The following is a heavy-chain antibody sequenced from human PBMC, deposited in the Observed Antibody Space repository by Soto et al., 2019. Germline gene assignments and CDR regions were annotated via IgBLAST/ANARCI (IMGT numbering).Heavy chain of an antibody. CDR3: ASGTYYYDSSGYPMDY. CDR2: IIPIFGTA. CDR1: GGTFSSYA. Sequence: SVKVSCKASGGTFSSYAISWVRQAPGQGLEWMGGIIPIFGTANYAQKFQGRVTITADESTSTAYMELSSLRSEDTAVYYCASGTYYYDSSGYPMDYWGQGTLVTVSS. J-gene: IGHJ4*02. V-gene: IGHV1-69*13. D-gene: IGHD3-22*01.